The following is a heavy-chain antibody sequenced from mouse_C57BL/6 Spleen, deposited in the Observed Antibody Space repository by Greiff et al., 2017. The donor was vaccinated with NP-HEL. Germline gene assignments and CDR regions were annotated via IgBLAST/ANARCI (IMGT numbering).Heavy chain of an antibody. CDR2: IHPNSGST. Sequence: QVQLKQPGAELVKPGASVKLSCKASGYTFTSYWMHWVKQRPGQGLEWIGMIHPNSGSTNYNEKFKSKATLTVDKSSSTAYMQLSSLTSEDSAVYYCARERATWFAYWGQGTLVTVSA. CDR1: GYTFTSYW. D-gene: IGHD3-1*01. V-gene: IGHV1-64*01. CDR3: ARERATWFAY. J-gene: IGHJ3*01.